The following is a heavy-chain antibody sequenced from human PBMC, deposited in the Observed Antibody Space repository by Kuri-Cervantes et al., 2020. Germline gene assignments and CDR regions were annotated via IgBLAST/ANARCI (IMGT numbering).Heavy chain of an antibody. CDR1: GYTFTSYD. CDR2: MNPNSANT. J-gene: IGHJ4*02. V-gene: IGHV1-8*02. Sequence: ASVKVSCKASGYTFTSYDINWVRQATGQGLEWMGWMNPNSANTGYAQKFQGRVTMTRNTSISTAYMELSSLRSEDTAVYYCARGQWELLLGDYWGQGTLVTVSS. CDR3: ARGQWELLLGDY. D-gene: IGHD1-26*01.